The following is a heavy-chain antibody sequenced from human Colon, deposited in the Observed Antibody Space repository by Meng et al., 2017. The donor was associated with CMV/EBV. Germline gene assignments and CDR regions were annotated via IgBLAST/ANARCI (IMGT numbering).Heavy chain of an antibody. CDR1: GFILSHYS. CDR3: ATDHLWGMPN. CDR2: ILFDGSQQ. Sequence: VQLVVCGGGVVQAGGSLELSCVTFGFILSHYSMQWVRQSPGKGLGWVAHILFDGSQQFYVQSVKGRFTVSRHDPKNTLYLQMNDLRPEDTGVYYCATDHLWGMPNWGRGTLVTVSS. V-gene: IGHV3-30*02. J-gene: IGHJ4*02. D-gene: IGHD3-3*02.